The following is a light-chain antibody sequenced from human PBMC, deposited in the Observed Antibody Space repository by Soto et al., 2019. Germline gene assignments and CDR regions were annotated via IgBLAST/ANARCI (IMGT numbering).Light chain of an antibody. Sequence: DIVMTQSPDSLAVSLGERATINCKSSQIILYISNNKTYLAWYQQKPGQPPKLLIYWASTRESGVPERFSGGGYGTDFTLTISSLQAEDGAVYYCQQYYSTPGTFGPGTKVDIK. CDR3: QQYYSTPGT. V-gene: IGKV4-1*01. CDR1: QIILYISNNKTY. CDR2: WAS. J-gene: IGKJ3*01.